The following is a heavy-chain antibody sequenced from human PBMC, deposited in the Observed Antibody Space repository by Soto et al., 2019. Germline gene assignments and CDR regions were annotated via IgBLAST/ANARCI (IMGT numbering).Heavy chain of an antibody. CDR3: AKYRGIAARRDYYYYGMDV. D-gene: IGHD6-6*01. CDR1: GFTFSSYA. CDR2: ISGSGGST. V-gene: IGHV3-23*01. J-gene: IGHJ6*02. Sequence: PWGSLRLSCAASGFTFSSYAMSWVRQAPGKGLEWVSAISGSGGSTYYADSVKGRFTISRDNSKNTLYLQMNSLRAEDTAVYYCAKYRGIAARRDYYYYGMDVWGQGTTVTVSS.